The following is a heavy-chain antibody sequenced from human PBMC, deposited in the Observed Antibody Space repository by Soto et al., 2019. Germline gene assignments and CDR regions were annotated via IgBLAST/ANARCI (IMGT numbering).Heavy chain of an antibody. Sequence: SETLSLTCAVYGGSFSGYYWSWIRQPPGKGLEXXGXINXXXXXNXXPSLKSRVTISVDTSKNQFSLKLSSVTAADTAVYYCARGRLLAALDYWGQGTLVTVSS. CDR1: GGSFSGYY. CDR2: INXXXXX. J-gene: IGHJ4*02. CDR3: ARGRLLAALDY. V-gene: IGHV4-34*01. D-gene: IGHD3-9*01.